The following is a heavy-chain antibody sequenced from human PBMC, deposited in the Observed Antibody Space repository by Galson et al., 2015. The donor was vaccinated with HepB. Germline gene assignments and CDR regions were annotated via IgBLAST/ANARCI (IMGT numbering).Heavy chain of an antibody. Sequence: SLRLSCAASGFSFSSSDMTWVRQAPGKGLEWVSSITTSGDYTFYADFVKGRFTISRDNSKNMLYLQMNSLRVEDTAVYYCARIWSSWGQGTLVTVSS. CDR1: GFSFSSSD. J-gene: IGHJ5*02. V-gene: IGHV3-23*01. CDR3: ARIWSS. CDR2: ITTSGDYT. D-gene: IGHD3-3*01.